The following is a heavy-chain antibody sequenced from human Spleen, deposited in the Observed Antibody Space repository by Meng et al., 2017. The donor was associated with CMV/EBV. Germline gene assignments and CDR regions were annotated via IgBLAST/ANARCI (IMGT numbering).Heavy chain of an antibody. V-gene: IGHV4-4*07. CDR1: GGSISSYY. Sequence: QLQASGPGLVKPSQTLSLTCTVSGGSISSYYWSWIRQPAGKGLEWIGRIYTSGSTNYNPSLKSRVTMSVDTSKNQFSLKLSSVTAADTAVYYCARETAAASYNWFDPWGQGTLVTVSS. CDR3: ARETAAASYNWFDP. D-gene: IGHD6-13*01. J-gene: IGHJ5*02. CDR2: IYTSGST.